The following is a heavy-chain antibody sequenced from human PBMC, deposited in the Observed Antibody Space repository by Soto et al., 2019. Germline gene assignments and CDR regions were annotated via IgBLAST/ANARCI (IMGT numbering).Heavy chain of an antibody. V-gene: IGHV3-23*01. J-gene: IGHJ4*02. CDR3: AKDLMGGPLDY. Sequence: GGSLRLSCAASGFTFSSYAMSWVRQAPGKGLEWVSAISGSGGSTYYADSVKGRFTTSGDNSKNTLYLQMNSLRAEDTAVYYCAKDLMGGPLDYWGQGTLVTVSS. CDR2: ISGSGGST. D-gene: IGHD3-16*01. CDR1: GFTFSSYA.